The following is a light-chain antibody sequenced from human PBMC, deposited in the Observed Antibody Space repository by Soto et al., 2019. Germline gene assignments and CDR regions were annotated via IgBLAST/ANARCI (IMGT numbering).Light chain of an antibody. CDR1: QSVSSN. CDR3: QQYNNWPPVNT. CDR2: GAS. J-gene: IGKJ2*01. V-gene: IGKV3-15*01. Sequence: EIVMTQSPATLSVSPGERATLSCRASQSVSSNLAWYQQKAGQAPRLLIYGASTRATGIPARFSGSGSGTEFTLTISSLQSEDFAVYYCQQYNNWPPVNTFGQGTKLEIK.